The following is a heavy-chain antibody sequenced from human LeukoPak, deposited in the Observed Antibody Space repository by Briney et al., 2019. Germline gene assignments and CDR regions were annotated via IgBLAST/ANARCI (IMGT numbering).Heavy chain of an antibody. CDR1: GFIVSNSY. J-gene: IGHJ6*03. V-gene: IGHV3-53*01. Sequence: GGSLRLSCAASGFIVSNSYMSWVRQAPGKGLEWVSVMYSGGTTYYADPVKGRFTISRDSFENTLSLQMNTLRAEDTAVYYCARDYYGSGSGHFYFMDVWGIGTTVTVSS. D-gene: IGHD3-10*01. CDR2: MYSGGTT. CDR3: ARDYYGSGSGHFYFMDV.